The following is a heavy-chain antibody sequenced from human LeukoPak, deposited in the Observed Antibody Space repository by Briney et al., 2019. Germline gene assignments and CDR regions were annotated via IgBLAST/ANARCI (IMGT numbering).Heavy chain of an antibody. D-gene: IGHD3-22*01. J-gene: IGHJ5*02. CDR3: AKDYYDSSGYRPDWFDP. V-gene: IGHV3-23*01. CDR1: GFTFSTYA. CDR2: ISGSGGST. Sequence: GGSLRLSCAASGFTFSTYAMTWVRQAPGKGLEWVSTISGSGGSTYYADSVKGRFTISRDNSKNTLYLQMNSLRAEDTAVYYCAKDYYDSSGYRPDWFDPWGQGTLVTVSS.